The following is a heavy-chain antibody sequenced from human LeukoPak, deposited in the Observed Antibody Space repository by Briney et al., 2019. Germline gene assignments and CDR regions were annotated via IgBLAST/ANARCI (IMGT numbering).Heavy chain of an antibody. CDR1: GASFDDYY. D-gene: IGHD4-17*01. CDR3: TRRTTGHDY. V-gene: IGHV4-34*01. J-gene: IGHJ4*02. CDR2: INHSGYT. Sequence: NPSETLSLTCGVSGASFDDYYWSWVRQTPGKGLEWLGEINHSGYTNDSPSLKRRVTLSIDTSRKQFSLNLRSVTVADAGIYYCTRRTTGHDYWGQGTLVTVSS.